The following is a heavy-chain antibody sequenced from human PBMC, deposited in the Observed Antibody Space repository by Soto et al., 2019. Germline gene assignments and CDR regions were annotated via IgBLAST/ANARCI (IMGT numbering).Heavy chain of an antibody. V-gene: IGHV4-34*01. J-gene: IGHJ4*02. CDR2: INHSGNT. CDR1: GGSFSGYY. CDR3: ARCDYDRSGPIDY. Sequence: SETLSLTCGVYGGSFSGYYWSWIRQPPGKGLEWIGEINHSGNTKYSPSLTSRVTISVDTSENQFSLKLSSATAADTAVYYCARCDYDRSGPIDYWCQG. D-gene: IGHD3-22*01.